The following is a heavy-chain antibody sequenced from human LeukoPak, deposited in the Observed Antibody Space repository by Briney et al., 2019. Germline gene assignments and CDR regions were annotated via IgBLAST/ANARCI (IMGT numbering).Heavy chain of an antibody. Sequence: GGSLRLSCAASEFTFSSYSMAWVRQAPGKGLECVANIREDGSEEYCVDSVKGRFTISRDNAKNSLYLQMSSLRADDTAVYYCARWRWQQSEFDYWGQGTLVTVSS. D-gene: IGHD5-24*01. CDR1: EFTFSSYS. CDR2: IREDGSEE. CDR3: ARWRWQQSEFDY. V-gene: IGHV3-7*01. J-gene: IGHJ4*02.